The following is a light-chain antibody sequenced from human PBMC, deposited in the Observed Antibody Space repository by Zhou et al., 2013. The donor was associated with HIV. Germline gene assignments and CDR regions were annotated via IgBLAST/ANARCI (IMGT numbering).Light chain of an antibody. CDR1: QSIGSY. J-gene: IGKJ2*01. Sequence: DIQMTQSPSSLSASVGDRVSITCRASQSIGSYLNWYQQKPGTAPKVLIYAASNLQSGVPSRFSGSGSGTDFTLTISNLQPEDFATYYCQQYNSYPRNTFGQGTKLEIK. CDR2: AAS. CDR3: QQYNSYPRNT. V-gene: IGKV1-39*01.